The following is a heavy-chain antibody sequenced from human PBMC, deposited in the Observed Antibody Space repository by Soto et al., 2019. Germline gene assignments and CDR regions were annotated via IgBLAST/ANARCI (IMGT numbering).Heavy chain of an antibody. D-gene: IGHD2-15*01. CDR2: IDSIGRT. CDR1: GFSLSTYS. CDR3: XXXXDXXXYGCYDY. J-gene: IGHJ4*02. Sequence: EVQLVESGGGLVQPGGSLRLSCAASGFSLSTYSIHWVRQAPGKGLEYVSAIDSIGRTYYSNSVRGRFTISRDTSKNMXXXXXXXXXTXXXXXXXXXXXXDXXXYGCYDYWGRGTLVTVSS. V-gene: IGHV3-64*01.